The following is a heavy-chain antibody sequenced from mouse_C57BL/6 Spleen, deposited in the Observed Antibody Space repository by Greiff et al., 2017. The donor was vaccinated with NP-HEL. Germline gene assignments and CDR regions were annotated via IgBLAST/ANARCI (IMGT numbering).Heavy chain of an antibody. CDR2: IDPSDSYT. D-gene: IGHD1-2*01. V-gene: IGHV1-69*01. J-gene: IGHJ2*01. CDR1: GYTFTSYW. Sequence: VQLQQSGAELVMPGASVKLSCKASGYTFTSYWMHWVKQRPGQGLEWIGEIDPSDSYTNYNQKFKGKSTLTVDKSSSTAYMQLSSLTSEDSAVYYCARSGYYGSFDYWGQGTTLTVSS. CDR3: ARSGYYGSFDY.